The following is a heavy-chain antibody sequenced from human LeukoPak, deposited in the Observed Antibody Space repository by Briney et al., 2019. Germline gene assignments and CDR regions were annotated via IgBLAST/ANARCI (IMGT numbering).Heavy chain of an antibody. Sequence: SETLSLTCTVSGGSISSSSYSWGWIRQPPGKGLEWIGSIYYSGSTYYNPSLKSRVTISVDTSKNQFSLKLSSVTAADTAVYYCARHGSGYSSSSRMYYWGQGTLVTVSS. V-gene: IGHV4-39*01. J-gene: IGHJ4*02. D-gene: IGHD6-6*01. CDR1: GGSISSSSYS. CDR2: IYYSGST. CDR3: ARHGSGYSSSSRMYY.